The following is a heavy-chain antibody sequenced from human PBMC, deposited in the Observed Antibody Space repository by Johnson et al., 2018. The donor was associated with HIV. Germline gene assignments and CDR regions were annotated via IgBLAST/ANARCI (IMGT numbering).Heavy chain of an antibody. J-gene: IGHJ3*02. D-gene: IGHD2-8*02. CDR1: GFTFSTYG. V-gene: IGHV3-74*01. CDR3: ARDDLRDTGAFDI. CDR2: INSDGSST. Sequence: EVQLVESGGGLVQPGGSLRMSCVASGFTFSTYGMTWVRQAPGKGLEWVSRINSDGSSTRYADSVKGRFTISRDNSKNTLYLQMNSLRAEDTAVYYCARDDLRDTGAFDIWGQGTMVTVSS.